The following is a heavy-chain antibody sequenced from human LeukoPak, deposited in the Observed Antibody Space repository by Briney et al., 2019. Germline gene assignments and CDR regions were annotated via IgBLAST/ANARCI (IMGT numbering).Heavy chain of an antibody. V-gene: IGHV1-69*06. CDR2: IIPIFGTA. Sequence: ASVKVSCKASGGTFSSYAISWVRQAPGQGPEWMGGIIPIFGTANYAQKFQGRVTITADKSTSTAYMELSSLRSEDTAVYYCARDALRGYCSGGSCYYGMDVWGKGTTVTVSS. CDR3: ARDALRGYCSGGSCYYGMDV. D-gene: IGHD2-15*01. CDR1: GGTFSSYA. J-gene: IGHJ6*04.